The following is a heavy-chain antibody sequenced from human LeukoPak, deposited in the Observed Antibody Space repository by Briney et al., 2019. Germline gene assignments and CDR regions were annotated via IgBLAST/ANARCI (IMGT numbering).Heavy chain of an antibody. CDR1: GGTFSSYA. Sequence: ASVKVSCKASGGTFSSYAISWVRQAPGQGLEWMGRIIPILGIANYAQKFQGRVTITADKSTSTAYMELSSLRSEDTAVYYCARDQGTTVTYDIWGQGTMVTVSS. CDR3: ARDQGTTVTYDI. V-gene: IGHV1-69*04. CDR2: IIPILGIA. D-gene: IGHD4-17*01. J-gene: IGHJ3*02.